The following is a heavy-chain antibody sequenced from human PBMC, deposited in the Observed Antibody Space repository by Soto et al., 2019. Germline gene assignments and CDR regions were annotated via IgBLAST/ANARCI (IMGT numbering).Heavy chain of an antibody. CDR1: GGSFSGYS. V-gene: IGHV4-31*11. J-gene: IGHJ5*02. Sequence: SETLSLTCADSGGSFSGYSWTWIRRKPGEGLEWIGYVYYSGATYYSPSLKTRVSISLHKSQNFFSLQLTSVTAADSAVYYCATTNGAYSYDSVSWGQGTLVTVSS. CDR2: VYYSGAT. D-gene: IGHD3-22*01. CDR3: ATTNGAYSYDSVS.